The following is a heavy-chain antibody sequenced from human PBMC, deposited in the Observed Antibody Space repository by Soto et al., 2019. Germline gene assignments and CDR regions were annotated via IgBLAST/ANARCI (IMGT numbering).Heavy chain of an antibody. Sequence: QVQLQESGPGLVKPSETLSLTCTVSGGSISSYYWSWIRQPPGKGLEWIGYIYYSGSTNYNPSLNSRVTISVDTSKNQFSLKLSSVTAADTAVYYCARGDYDILTAEDWFDPWGQGTLVTVSS. V-gene: IGHV4-59*01. CDR3: ARGDYDILTAEDWFDP. D-gene: IGHD3-9*01. CDR2: IYYSGST. CDR1: GGSISSYY. J-gene: IGHJ5*02.